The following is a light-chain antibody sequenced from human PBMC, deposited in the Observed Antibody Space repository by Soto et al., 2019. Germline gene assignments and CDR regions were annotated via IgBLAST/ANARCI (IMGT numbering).Light chain of an antibody. J-gene: IGKJ1*01. CDR1: QTIGTY. V-gene: IGKV1-39*01. CDR3: QQSYNPPLT. CDR2: DAS. Sequence: IEVTRSPSSLAASLGDRVTITCRASQTIGTYVNWYRQKSGAAPALLIYDASTLQSGVPSRFRGGASGTDFTLTISSLQLDDFATYYCQQSYNPPLTFGQGTNVEIK.